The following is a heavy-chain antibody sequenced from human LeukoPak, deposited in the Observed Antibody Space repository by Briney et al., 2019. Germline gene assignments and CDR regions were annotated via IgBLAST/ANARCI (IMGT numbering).Heavy chain of an antibody. V-gene: IGHV3-48*01. CDR3: ARDSITIFGVVTDH. D-gene: IGHD3-3*01. CDR1: GFTFTSYS. J-gene: IGHJ3*01. CDR2: ISSSTSTI. Sequence: PGGSLRLSCAASGFTFTSYSMNWVRQAPGKGLEWVSYISSSTSTIYYADSVKGRFTISRDNAKNSLYLQMNSLRAEDTAVYYCARDSITIFGVVTDHWGQGTVVTVSS.